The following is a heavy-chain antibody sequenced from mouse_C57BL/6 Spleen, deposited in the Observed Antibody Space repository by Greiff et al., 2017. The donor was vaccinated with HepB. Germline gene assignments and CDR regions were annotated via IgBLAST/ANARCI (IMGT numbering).Heavy chain of an antibody. CDR2: IYPGSGNT. D-gene: IGHD2-4*01. Sequence: QVQLKQSGAELVRPGASVKLSCKASGYTFTDYYINWVKQRPGQGLEWIARIYPGSGNTYYNEKFKGKATLTAEKSSSTAYMQLSSLTSEDSAVYFCARGDYDGFDYWGQGTTLTVSS. V-gene: IGHV1-76*01. J-gene: IGHJ2*01. CDR1: GYTFTDYY. CDR3: ARGDYDGFDY.